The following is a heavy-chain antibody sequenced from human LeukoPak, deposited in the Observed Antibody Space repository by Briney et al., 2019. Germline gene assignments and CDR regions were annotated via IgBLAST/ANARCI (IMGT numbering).Heavy chain of an antibody. CDR1: GFTFSSYS. V-gene: IGHV3-21*01. CDR3: ARTLIAVAAPGYYGMDV. Sequence: PGGSLRLSYAASGFTFSSYSMNWVRQAPGKGLEWVSSISSSSSYIYYADSVKGRFTISRDNAKNSLYLQMNSLRAEDTAVYYCARTLIAVAAPGYYGMDVWGQGTTVTVSS. D-gene: IGHD6-19*01. CDR2: ISSSSSYI. J-gene: IGHJ6*02.